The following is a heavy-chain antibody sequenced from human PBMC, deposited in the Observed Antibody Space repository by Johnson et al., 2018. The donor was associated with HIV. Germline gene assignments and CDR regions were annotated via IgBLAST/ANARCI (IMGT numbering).Heavy chain of an antibody. Sequence: QVQLVESGGGVLQPGRSRRLSCAASGFTFSSYGMHWVRQAPGKGLEWVAVISYDGSNKYYADSVKGRFTISRDNSKNTLYLQMNSLRAEDTAVYYCAKVSWEARLGDPFDIWGQGTMVTVSS. CDR2: ISYDGSNK. D-gene: IGHD1-26*01. CDR3: AKVSWEARLGDPFDI. V-gene: IGHV3-30*18. CDR1: GFTFSSYG. J-gene: IGHJ3*02.